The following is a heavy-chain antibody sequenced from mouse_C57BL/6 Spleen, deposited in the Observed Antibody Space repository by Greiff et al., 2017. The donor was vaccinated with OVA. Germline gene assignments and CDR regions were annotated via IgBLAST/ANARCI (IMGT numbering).Heavy chain of an antibody. CDR1: GYTFTDYY. CDR3: ARWSTTVVAPPLGYYAMDY. V-gene: IGHV1-26*01. D-gene: IGHD1-1*01. J-gene: IGHJ4*01. CDR2: INPNNGGT. Sequence: VQLQQSGPELVKPGASVKISCKASGYTFTDYYMNWVKQSHGKSLEWIGDINPNNGGTSYNQKFKGKATLTVDKSSSTAYMELRSLTSEDSAVYYCARWSTTVVAPPLGYYAMDYWGQGASVTVSS.